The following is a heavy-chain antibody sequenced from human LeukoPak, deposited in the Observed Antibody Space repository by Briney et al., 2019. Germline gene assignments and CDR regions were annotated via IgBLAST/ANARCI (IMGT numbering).Heavy chain of an antibody. J-gene: IGHJ4*02. CDR2: ISSSSSYI. CDR1: GFTFSSYS. V-gene: IGHV3-21*01. CDR3: ATQKLVNKIDY. D-gene: IGHD3-22*01. Sequence: GGSLRLSCAASGFTFSSYSMNWVRQAPGKGLEWVSSISSSSSYIYYADSVKGRFTISRYNAKNSLYLQMNSLRAEDTAVYYCATQKLVNKIDYWGQGTLVTVSS.